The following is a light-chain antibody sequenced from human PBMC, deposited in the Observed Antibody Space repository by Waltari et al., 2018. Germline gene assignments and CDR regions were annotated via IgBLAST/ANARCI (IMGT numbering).Light chain of an antibody. J-gene: IGKJ1*01. Sequence: DIQMTQSPSTLSASVGDIVTITCRASQSISSWLAWYQQKQGKAPKLLIYKASSLESGVPSRFRGRGSGTDFTLTINSLQPDDFATYYCQQYSTFSRRFGQGTKVEIK. CDR1: QSISSW. CDR2: KAS. V-gene: IGKV1-5*03. CDR3: QQYSTFSRR.